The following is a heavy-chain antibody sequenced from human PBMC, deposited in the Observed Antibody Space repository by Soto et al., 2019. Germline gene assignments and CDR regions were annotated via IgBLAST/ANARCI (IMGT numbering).Heavy chain of an antibody. V-gene: IGHV3-7*01. CDR1: GFTFSSYW. CDR3: ARAAKTYYDFLSGYQSKYYYYYYMDV. D-gene: IGHD3-3*01. Sequence: GGSLRLSCAASGFTFSSYWMSWVRQAPGKGLEWVANIKQDGSEKYYVDSVKGRFTISRDNAKNSLYLQMNSLRAEDTAVYYCARAAKTYYDFLSGYQSKYYYYYYMDVWGKGTTVTVSS. CDR2: IKQDGSEK. J-gene: IGHJ6*03.